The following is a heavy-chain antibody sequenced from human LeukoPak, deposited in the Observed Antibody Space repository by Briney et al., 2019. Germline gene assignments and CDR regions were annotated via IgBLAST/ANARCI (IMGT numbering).Heavy chain of an antibody. CDR2: INHSGST. V-gene: IGHV4-34*01. CDR3: ARLALQEVGATQTYYLDY. D-gene: IGHD1-26*01. Sequence: SETLSLTCAVYGGSFSGYYWSWIRQPPGKGLEWIGEINHSGSTNYNPSLESRVTISVDTSKNQFSLKLSSVTAADTAVYYCARLALQEVGATQTYYLDYWGQGTLVTVSS. J-gene: IGHJ4*02. CDR1: GGSFSGYY.